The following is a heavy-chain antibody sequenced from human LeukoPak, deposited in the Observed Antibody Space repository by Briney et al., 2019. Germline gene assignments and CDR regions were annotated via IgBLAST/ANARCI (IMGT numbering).Heavy chain of an antibody. J-gene: IGHJ4*02. CDR2: ISKSGSTI. CDR1: GFTFSSYE. V-gene: IGHV3-48*03. D-gene: IGHD2-15*01. CDR3: ARDHCSGGRCYPLDY. Sequence: GGSLRLSCAASGFTFSSYEMNWVRQAPGKGLEWVSYISKSGSTIYYADSVKGRFTISRDNAKNSLYLQTNSLRGEDTAVYYCARDHCSGGRCYPLDYWGQGTLVTVSS.